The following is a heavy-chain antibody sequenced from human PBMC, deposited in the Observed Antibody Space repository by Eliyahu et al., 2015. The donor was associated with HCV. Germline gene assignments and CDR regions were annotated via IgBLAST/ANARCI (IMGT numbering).Heavy chain of an antibody. V-gene: IGHV4-61*01. Sequence: QVQLQESGPGLVKPSETLSLTCPXSGXSVXSGXYYWSWXRQXPXKGLEWIGYIYYSGSTNYNPSLKSRVTISVDTSKNQFSLKLSSVTAADTAVYYCARKGGYDFWTLMSGFDPWGQGTLVTVSS. CDR1: GXSVXSGXYY. CDR3: ARKGGYDFWTLMSGFDP. D-gene: IGHD3-3*01. CDR2: IYYSGST. J-gene: IGHJ5*02.